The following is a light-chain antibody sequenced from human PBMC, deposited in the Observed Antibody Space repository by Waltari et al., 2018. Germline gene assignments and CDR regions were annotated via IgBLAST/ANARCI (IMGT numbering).Light chain of an antibody. CDR2: EAT. Sequence: QSALSQPASVSGSPGQSLTITCTGASTDLASYNLVAWYQHHPNRAPDLIIYEATKRPSGISHRFSGAKSGHTASLRISGLQADDEADYYCCSYTGSSTSYGCGGGTKVTVL. CDR1: STDLASYNL. CDR3: CSYTGSSTSYG. J-gene: IGLJ1*01. V-gene: IGLV2-23*01.